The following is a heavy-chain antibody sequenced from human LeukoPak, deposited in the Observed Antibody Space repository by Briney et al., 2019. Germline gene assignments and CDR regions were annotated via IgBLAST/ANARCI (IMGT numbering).Heavy chain of an antibody. CDR3: ARSPNPVSGSYHY. V-gene: IGHV3-11*01. CDR2: ISSSGSTI. J-gene: IGHJ4*02. D-gene: IGHD1-26*01. Sequence: PGGSLRLSCAASGFTFSDYYVSWIRQAPGKGLEWVSYISSSGSTIYYADSVKGRFTISRDNAKNSLYLQMNSLRAEDTAVCYCARSPNPVSGSYHYWGQGTLVTVSS. CDR1: GFTFSDYY.